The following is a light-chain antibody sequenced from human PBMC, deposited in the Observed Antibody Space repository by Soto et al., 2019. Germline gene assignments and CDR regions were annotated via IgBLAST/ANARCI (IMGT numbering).Light chain of an antibody. J-gene: IGKJ5*01. V-gene: IGKV3-15*01. CDR3: QQYNNWPPIT. CDR1: QSVSIK. CDR2: DTS. Sequence: EILMPQSPATLSVSPGEIATLCCRASQSVSIKLAWYQQKPGQAPRLLIYDTSTRATGIPARFSGSGSGTEFTLTISSLQSEDFAVYYCQQYNNWPPITFGQGTRLEIK.